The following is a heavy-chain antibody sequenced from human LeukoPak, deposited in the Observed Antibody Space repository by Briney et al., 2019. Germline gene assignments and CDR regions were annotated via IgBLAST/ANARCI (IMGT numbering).Heavy chain of an antibody. CDR3: ARLRLDEGIVVVPAARVLDY. CDR1: GGSFSGYC. J-gene: IGHJ4*02. CDR2: INHSGST. V-gene: IGHV4-34*01. D-gene: IGHD2-2*01. Sequence: SETLSLTCAVYGGSFSGYCWSWIRQPPGKGLEWIGEINHSGSTNYNPSLKSRVTISVDTSKNQFSLKLSSVTAADTAVYYCARLRLDEGIVVVPAARVLDYWGQGTLVTVSS.